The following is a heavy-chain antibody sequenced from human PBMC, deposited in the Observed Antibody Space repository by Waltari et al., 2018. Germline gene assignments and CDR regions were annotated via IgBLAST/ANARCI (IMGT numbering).Heavy chain of an antibody. CDR2: ISGSGGST. CDR3: AKDRRDSSGYSDY. J-gene: IGHJ4*02. CDR1: GFTFSSYA. Sequence: EVQLVESGGGLVQPGGSLRLSFAASGFTFSSYAMTWVRPAPGKGLEWVSAISGSGGSTYYADSVKGRFTISRDNSKNTLYLQMNSLRAEDTAVYYCAKDRRDSSGYSDYWGQGTLVTVSS. D-gene: IGHD3-22*01. V-gene: IGHV3-23*04.